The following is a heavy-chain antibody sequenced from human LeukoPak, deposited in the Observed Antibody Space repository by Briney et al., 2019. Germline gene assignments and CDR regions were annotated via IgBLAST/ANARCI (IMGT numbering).Heavy chain of an antibody. V-gene: IGHV3-74*01. D-gene: IGHD2-2*01. Sequence: PGGSLRLSCAASGHYLMHWVRQAPGKGLVWVSHINSDGSWTSYADSVKGRFTISKDNAKNTVYLQMNNLRVEDTAVYYCVSFYETYWGRGTLVTVSS. CDR2: INSDGSWT. J-gene: IGHJ4*02. CDR3: VSFYETY. CDR1: GHYL.